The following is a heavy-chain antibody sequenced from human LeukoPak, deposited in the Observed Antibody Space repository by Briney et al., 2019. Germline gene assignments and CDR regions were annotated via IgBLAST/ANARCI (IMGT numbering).Heavy chain of an antibody. J-gene: IGHJ5*02. CDR3: ARRSDSYDSSAYYH. CDR2: MNPNSGNT. V-gene: IGHV1-8*01. Sequence: ASVKVSCKASGYTFTSYDINWVRQTTGQGLEWMGWMNPNSGNTGYAQKFQGRVTMTRDTSISTAYMELSGLRSADTAVYYCARRSDSYDSSAYYHWGQGTLVTVSS. CDR1: GYTFTSYD. D-gene: IGHD3-22*01.